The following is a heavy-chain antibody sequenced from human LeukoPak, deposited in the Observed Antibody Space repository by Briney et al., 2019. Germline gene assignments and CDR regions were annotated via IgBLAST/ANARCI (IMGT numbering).Heavy chain of an antibody. D-gene: IGHD4-17*01. J-gene: IGHJ6*03. V-gene: IGHV4-4*07. CDR3: ARGTTTVTRYYYYYYMDV. Sequence: SETLSLTCTVSGGSLSRYYWSWIRQPAGKGLEWIGRIYTSGSTNYNPSLKSRVTMSVDTPKNQFSLKLSSVTAADTAVYYCARGTTTVTRYYYYYYMDVWGKGTTVTVSS. CDR1: GGSLSRYY. CDR2: IYTSGST.